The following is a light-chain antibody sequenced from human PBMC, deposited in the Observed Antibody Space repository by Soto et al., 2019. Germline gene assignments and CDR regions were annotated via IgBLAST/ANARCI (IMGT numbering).Light chain of an antibody. CDR2: DAS. CDR3: QQYHSYWT. V-gene: IGKV1-5*01. J-gene: IGKJ1*01. CDR1: QNIRSR. Sequence: DFQMTHSPTTLSASVGDRVTITCRACQNIRSRLAWFQQKPGKAPILLIYDASSLESGVPQRFSGSESETEFTLTISSLQTDDFSTYYCQQYHSYWTFGQGTKVE.